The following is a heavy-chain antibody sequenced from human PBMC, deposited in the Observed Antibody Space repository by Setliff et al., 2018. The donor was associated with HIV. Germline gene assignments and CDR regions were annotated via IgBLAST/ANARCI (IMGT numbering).Heavy chain of an antibody. V-gene: IGHV3-15*01. CDR1: EVSLTNAW. Sequence: LRLSCIASEVSLTNAWVNWFRQAPGKGLEWVARIKGKRDGVTTDYAAPVKGRFIISRDDSKNMLSLQMNNLNTEDSAVYYCTVDVDTFRPQVDYWGQGTRVTVSS. CDR3: TVDVDTFRPQVDY. CDR2: IKGKRDGVTT. D-gene: IGHD5-18*01. J-gene: IGHJ4*02.